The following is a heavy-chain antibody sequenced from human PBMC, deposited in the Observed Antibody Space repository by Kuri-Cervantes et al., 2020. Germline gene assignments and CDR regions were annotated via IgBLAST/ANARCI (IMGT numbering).Heavy chain of an antibody. CDR3: ARDVGFGELLNYYYGMDV. V-gene: IGHV3-11*01. D-gene: IGHD3-10*01. CDR2: ISNTI. Sequence: GGSLRLSCAASGFTFSDYYMSWVRQAPGKGLELISYISNTIYYRDSVKGRFTMSRDNAKNSLYLQMNSLRAEDTAVYYCARDVGFGELLNYYYGMDVWAKGPRSPSP. J-gene: IGHJ6*02. CDR1: GFTFSDYY.